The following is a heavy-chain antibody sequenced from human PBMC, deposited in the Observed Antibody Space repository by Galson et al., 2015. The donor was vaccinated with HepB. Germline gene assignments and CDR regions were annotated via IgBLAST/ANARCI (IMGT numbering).Heavy chain of an antibody. V-gene: IGHV3-30-3*01. D-gene: IGHD3-9*01. CDR2: ISYDGSNK. J-gene: IGHJ6*02. CDR3: ASDYFDWSNLGYGMDV. CDR1: GFTFSSYA. Sequence: SLRLSCAASGFTFSSYAMHWVRQAPGKGLEWVAVISYDGSNKYYADSVKGRFTISRDNSKNTLYLQMNSLRAEDTAVYYCASDYFDWSNLGYGMDVWGQGTTVTVSS.